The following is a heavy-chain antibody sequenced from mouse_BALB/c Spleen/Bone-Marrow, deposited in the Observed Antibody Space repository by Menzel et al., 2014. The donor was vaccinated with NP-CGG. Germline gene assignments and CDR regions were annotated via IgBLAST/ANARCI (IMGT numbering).Heavy chain of an antibody. V-gene: IGHV5-6-3*01. J-gene: IGHJ3*01. D-gene: IGHD2-4*01. CDR1: GFTFSSYG. Sequence: VQVVESGGGLVQPGGSLKLSCAASGFTFSSYGMSWVRQTPDKRLELVATINSNGGSTYYPDSVKGRFTISRDNAKNTLYLQMSSLKSEDTAMYYCARDMITTRGFAYWGQGTLVTVSA. CDR3: ARDMITTRGFAY. CDR2: INSNGGST.